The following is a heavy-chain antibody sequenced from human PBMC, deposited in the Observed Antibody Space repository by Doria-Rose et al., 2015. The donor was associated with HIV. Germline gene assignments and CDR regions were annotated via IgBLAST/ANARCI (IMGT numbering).Heavy chain of an antibody. D-gene: IGHD6-13*01. V-gene: IGHV2-26*01. CDR1: GVSLSSPGMG. J-gene: IGHJ4*02. Sequence: SGPVLVKPTETLTLTCTVSGVSLSSPGMGVSWIRQPPGKALEWLANIFSDAERSYKSSLKSRLTISRGTSRSQVVLTMTDRDPVDTATYYCARIKSSRWYHKYYYDFWGQGTRVTVSA. CDR3: ARIKSSRWYHKYYYDF. CDR2: IFSDAER.